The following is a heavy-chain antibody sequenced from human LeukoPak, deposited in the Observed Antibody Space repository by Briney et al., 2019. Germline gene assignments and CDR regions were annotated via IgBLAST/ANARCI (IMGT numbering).Heavy chain of an antibody. CDR3: TRVVLVGTTYSYFDY. V-gene: IGHV3-72*01. J-gene: IGHJ4*02. Sequence: LSLTCAVYGESFSDHYMDWVRQAPGKGLEWVGRTRKKTNSYTTEYAASVKGRFTISRDDSKNSLYLQMNSLKAEDTAVYYCTRVVLVGTTYSYFDYWGQGTLVTVSS. CDR1: GESFSDHY. D-gene: IGHD1-26*01. CDR2: TRKKTNSYTT.